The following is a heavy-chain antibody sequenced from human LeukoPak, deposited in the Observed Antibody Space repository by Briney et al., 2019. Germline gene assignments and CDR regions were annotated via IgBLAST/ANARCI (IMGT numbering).Heavy chain of an antibody. CDR1: GYIFTSYG. Sequence: ASVKVSCTASGYIFTSYGISWVRQAPGQGLEWMGWISAYNGNTKYAQKVQGRVTMTTDTSTSTAYMELGSLRSDDTAVYYCARGPSLRYFDWLPNWFDPWGQGTLVTVSS. CDR3: ARGPSLRYFDWLPNWFDP. V-gene: IGHV1-18*01. CDR2: ISAYNGNT. D-gene: IGHD3-9*01. J-gene: IGHJ5*02.